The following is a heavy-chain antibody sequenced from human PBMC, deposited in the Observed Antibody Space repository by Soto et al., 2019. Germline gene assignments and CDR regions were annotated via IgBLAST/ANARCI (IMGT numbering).Heavy chain of an antibody. V-gene: IGHV6-1*01. Sequence: SQTLSLTCAISGDSVSSNTAAWNWIRSSPSRGLEWLGRTYYRSNWRHDYAVSVKSRITVNPDTSKSHFSLQLNSVTPDDTAVYYCARGVAGSGFDLWGQGXLVTVHS. CDR2: TYYRSNWRH. CDR3: ARGVAGSGFDL. J-gene: IGHJ4*02. CDR1: GDSVSSNTAA. D-gene: IGHD6-19*01.